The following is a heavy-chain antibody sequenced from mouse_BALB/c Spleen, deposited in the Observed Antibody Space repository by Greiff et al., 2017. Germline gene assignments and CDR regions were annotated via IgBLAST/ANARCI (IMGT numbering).Heavy chain of an antibody. CDR2: INPDSSTI. D-gene: IGHD2-3*01. CDR1: GFDFSRYW. Sequence: EVQLVESGGGLVQPGGSLKLSCAASGFDFSRYWMSWVRQAPGKGLEWIGEINPDSSTINYTPSLKDKFIISRDNAKNTLYLQMSKVRSEDTALYYCARPGYDGYAYWGQGTLVTVSA. V-gene: IGHV4-1*02. J-gene: IGHJ3*01. CDR3: ARPGYDGYAY.